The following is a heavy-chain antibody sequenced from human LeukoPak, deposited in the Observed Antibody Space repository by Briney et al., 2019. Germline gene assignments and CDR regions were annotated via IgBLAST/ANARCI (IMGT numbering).Heavy chain of an antibody. CDR1: VGSISSYY. CDR3: ASYSGSYGTFDY. J-gene: IGHJ4*02. Sequence: SETLSLTCTVSVGSISSYYWSWIRQPPGKGLEWIGYIYYSGSTNYNPSLKSRVTISVDTSKNQFSLKLSSVTAADTAVYYCASYSGSYGTFDYWGQGTLVTVSS. CDR2: IYYSGST. D-gene: IGHD1-26*01. V-gene: IGHV4-59*01.